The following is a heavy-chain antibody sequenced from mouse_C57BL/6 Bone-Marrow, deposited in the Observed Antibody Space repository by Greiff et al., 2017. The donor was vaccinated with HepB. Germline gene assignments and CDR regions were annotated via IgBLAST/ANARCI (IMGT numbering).Heavy chain of an antibody. D-gene: IGHD1-1*01. CDR2: INYDGSST. J-gene: IGHJ4*01. CDR3: ARAGVYYGSSYDYAMDY. V-gene: IGHV5-16*01. CDR1: GFTFSDYY. Sequence: EVMLVESEGGLVQPGSSMKLSCTASGFTFSDYYMAWVRQVPEKGLEWVANINYDGSSTYYLDSLKSRFIISRDNAKNILYLQMSSLKSEDTATYYCARAGVYYGSSYDYAMDYWGQGTSVTVSS.